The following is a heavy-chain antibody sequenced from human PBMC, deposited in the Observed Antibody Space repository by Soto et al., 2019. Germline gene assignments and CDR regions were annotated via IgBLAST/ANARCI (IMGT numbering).Heavy chain of an antibody. Sequence: VHLLQSGGEVKKPGASVKVSCKTSGYIFTNYAINWVRQAPGQGLEWMGWISAYNGDTKYAQRFQGRLTVTTDPSTTTAYMELGSLRSDDTAVYYCARDGRAFSIFGETMDVCGQGTTVTVSS. CDR3: ARDGRAFSIFGETMDV. V-gene: IGHV1-18*01. CDR2: ISAYNGDT. J-gene: IGHJ6*02. CDR1: GYIFTNYA. D-gene: IGHD3-3*01.